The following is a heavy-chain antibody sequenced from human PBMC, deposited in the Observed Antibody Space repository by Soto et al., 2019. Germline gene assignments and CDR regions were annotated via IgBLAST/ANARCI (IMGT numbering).Heavy chain of an antibody. CDR2: IDVGSGNA. D-gene: IGHD6-13*01. CDR1: GFTFSSSA. J-gene: IGHJ5*02. CDR3: ARDSGGYSSSWYEDGTNWFDP. Sequence: SVKVSCKTSGFTFSSSAVHWVRQARGHRLQWIGWIDVGSGNANYAQMLQERIGISRDMSTSTAYMELSSLRPEDTAVYYCARDSGGYSSSWYEDGTNWFDPWG. V-gene: IGHV1-58*01.